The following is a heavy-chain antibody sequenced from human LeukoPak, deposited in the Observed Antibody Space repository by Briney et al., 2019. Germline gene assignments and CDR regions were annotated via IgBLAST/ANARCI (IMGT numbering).Heavy chain of an antibody. CDR1: GGSISSSSYY. V-gene: IGHV4-39*07. J-gene: IGHJ5*02. CDR2: IYYSGST. Sequence: SETLSLTCTVSGGSISSSSYYWGWIRQPPGQGLEWIGIIYYSGSTYYNPSLKSRVTMSVDTSKNQFSLKLSSVTAADTAVYYCARDPGYSSGLRWFDPWGQGTLVTVSS. D-gene: IGHD6-19*01. CDR3: ARDPGYSSGLRWFDP.